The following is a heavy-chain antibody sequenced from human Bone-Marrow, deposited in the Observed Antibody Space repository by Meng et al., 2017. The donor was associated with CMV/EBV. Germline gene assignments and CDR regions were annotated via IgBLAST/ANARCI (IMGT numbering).Heavy chain of an antibody. D-gene: IGHD3-3*01. CDR3: AKSIIGGKSITIFGVRYYYGMDV. V-gene: IGHV3-30*02. CDR2: IRYDGSNK. Sequence: GGSLRLSCAASGFTFSFYTMHWVRQAPGKGLEWVAFIRYDGSNKYYADSVKGRFTISRDNSKNTLYLQMNSLRAEDTAVYYCAKSIIGGKSITIFGVRYYYGMDVWGQGTTVTVSS. J-gene: IGHJ6*01. CDR1: GFTFSFYT.